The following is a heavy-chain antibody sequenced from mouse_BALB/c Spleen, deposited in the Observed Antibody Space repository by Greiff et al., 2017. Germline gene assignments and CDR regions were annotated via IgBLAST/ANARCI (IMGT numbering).Heavy chain of an antibody. D-gene: IGHD3-2*01. J-gene: IGHJ3*01. Sequence: QVQLKQPGAELVKPGASVKLSCKASGYTFTSYWMHWVKQRPGQGLEWIGEINPSNGRTNYNEKFKSKATLTVDKSSSTAYMQLSSLTSEDSAVYYCARIDSSGQGFAYWGQGTLVTVSA. CDR3: ARIDSSGQGFAY. CDR2: INPSNGRT. CDR1: GYTFTSYW. V-gene: IGHV1S81*02.